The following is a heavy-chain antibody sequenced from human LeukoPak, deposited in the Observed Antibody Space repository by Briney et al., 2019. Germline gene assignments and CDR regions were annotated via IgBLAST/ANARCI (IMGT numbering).Heavy chain of an antibody. CDR1: GFSFRNFW. CDR3: ARAPRYYDILTGSYYYYGMDV. D-gene: IGHD3-9*01. Sequence: PGGSLRLSCTASGFSFRNFWMHWVRQAPGKGLVWVSRINSDGSSTSYADSVKGRFTISRDNAKNTLYLQMNSLRAEDTAVYYCARAPRYYDILTGSYYYYGMDVWGKGTTVTVSS. J-gene: IGHJ6*04. CDR2: INSDGSST. V-gene: IGHV3-74*01.